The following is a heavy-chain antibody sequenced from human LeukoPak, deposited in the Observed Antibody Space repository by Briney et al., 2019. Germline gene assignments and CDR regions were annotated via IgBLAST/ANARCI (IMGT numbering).Heavy chain of an antibody. D-gene: IGHD3-22*01. CDR1: GYTFTGYY. Sequence: GASVKVSCKASGYTFTGYYMHWVRQAPGQGLEWMGWINPNSGGTNYAQKFQGRVTMTRDTSISTAYMELSRLRSDDTAVYYCARDFLYYYDSSGYYSYWGQGTLVTVSS. V-gene: IGHV1-2*02. J-gene: IGHJ4*02. CDR3: ARDFLYYYDSSGYYSY. CDR2: INPNSGGT.